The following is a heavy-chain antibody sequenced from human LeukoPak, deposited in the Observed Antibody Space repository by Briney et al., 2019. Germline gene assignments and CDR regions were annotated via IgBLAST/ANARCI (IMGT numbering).Heavy chain of an antibody. CDR1: GGSISSYY. J-gene: IGHJ4*02. CDR2: IYYSGST. D-gene: IGHD5-24*01. Sequence: SETLSLTCTVSGGSISSYYWSWIRQPPGKGPEWIGYIYYSGSTNYNPSLKSRVTISVDTSKNQFSLKLSSVTAADTAVYYCARVGRRRDAEGYFDYWGQGTLVTVSS. V-gene: IGHV4-59*01. CDR3: ARVGRRRDAEGYFDY.